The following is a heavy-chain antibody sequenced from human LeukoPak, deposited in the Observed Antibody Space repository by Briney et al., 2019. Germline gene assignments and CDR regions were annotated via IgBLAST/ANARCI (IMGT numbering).Heavy chain of an antibody. Sequence: SETLSLTCAVSGGSFSSGHYYWTWIRQPAGKGLEWIGCVDTSGRTNYNPSVKSRVTMSLDTSKNQFSVNLTSVTAADTAIYYCARGSSVGGTTFYSYWGQGTLVSVSS. CDR1: GGSFSSGHYY. D-gene: IGHD1-26*01. CDR2: VDTSGRT. V-gene: IGHV4-61*02. CDR3: ARGSSVGGTTFYSY. J-gene: IGHJ4*02.